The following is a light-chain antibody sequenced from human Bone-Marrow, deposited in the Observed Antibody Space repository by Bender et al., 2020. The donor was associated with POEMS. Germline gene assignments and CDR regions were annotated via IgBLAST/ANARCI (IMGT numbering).Light chain of an antibody. Sequence: QSALTQPASVSGSPGQSITISCTGTSSDVGRYNYVSWFQQHPGKAPKLIVYEVSKGPSGVPDRFSGSKSDNTASLIVSGLQADDEADYYCSSYTSARHVVFGGGTKLTVL. CDR2: EVS. V-gene: IGLV2-14*01. CDR1: SSDVGRYNY. J-gene: IGLJ2*01. CDR3: SSYTSARHVV.